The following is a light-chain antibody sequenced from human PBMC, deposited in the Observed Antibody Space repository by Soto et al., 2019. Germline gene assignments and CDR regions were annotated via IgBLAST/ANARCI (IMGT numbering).Light chain of an antibody. Sequence: QSALTQPASVSGSPGQSITIYCSGTSSDVGSYNLVSWYQQHPGKAPKLMIYEGSKRPSGVSNRFSGSKSGNTASLTISGLQAEDEADYYCCSYTSSSTLYVFGTGTKLTVL. CDR1: SSDVGSYNL. CDR3: CSYTSSSTLYV. J-gene: IGLJ1*01. CDR2: EGS. V-gene: IGLV2-14*02.